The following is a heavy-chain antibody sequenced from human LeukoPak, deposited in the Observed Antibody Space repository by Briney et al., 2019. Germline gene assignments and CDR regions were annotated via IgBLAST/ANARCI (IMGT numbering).Heavy chain of an antibody. D-gene: IGHD4-11*01. J-gene: IGHJ6*03. CDR1: GYTFTGYY. CDR3: ARTTVTTWSYYYYYMDV. CDR2: INPNSGGT. Sequence: ASVKVSCKASGYTFTGYYMHWVRQAPGQGLEWMGWINPNSGGTNYAQKLQGRVTMTTDTSTSTAYMELRSLRSDDTAVYYCARTTVTTWSYYYYYMDVWGKGTTVTVSS. V-gene: IGHV1-2*02.